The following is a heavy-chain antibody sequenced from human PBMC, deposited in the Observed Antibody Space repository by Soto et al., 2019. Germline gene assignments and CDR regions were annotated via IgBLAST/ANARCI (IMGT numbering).Heavy chain of an antibody. CDR2: ISGSGGST. J-gene: IGHJ4*02. Sequence: EVQLLESGGGLVQPGGSLRLSCAASGFTFSSYAMSWVRQAPGKGLEWVSAISGSGGSTYYADSVKGRFTISRDNSKNTLYLQMNSLRAEDTAVYYCAKHGSQFGELLYLGDYWGQGTLVTVSS. V-gene: IGHV3-23*01. CDR3: AKHGSQFGELLYLGDY. D-gene: IGHD3-10*01. CDR1: GFTFSSYA.